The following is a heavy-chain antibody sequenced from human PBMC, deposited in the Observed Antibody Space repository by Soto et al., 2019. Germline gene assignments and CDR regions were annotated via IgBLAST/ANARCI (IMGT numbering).Heavy chain of an antibody. J-gene: IGHJ6*02. D-gene: IGHD3-10*01. CDR3: ARSGSHLGDIFYYNGMDV. CDR1: GAFIGSYY. V-gene: IGHV4-4*08. Sequence: PESLSLACSVSGAFIGSYYGHWIRQPPGKGLEWIGYVYTSDYTRYSSSLKSRVTIPVDTSKSQFYLRLNSVTAADTAVYYCARSGSHLGDIFYYNGMDVWGQGTTVTVSS. CDR2: VYTSDYT.